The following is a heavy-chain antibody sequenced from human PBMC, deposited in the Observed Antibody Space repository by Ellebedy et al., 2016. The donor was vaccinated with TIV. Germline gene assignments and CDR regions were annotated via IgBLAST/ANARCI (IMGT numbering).Heavy chain of an antibody. CDR1: GFAVSSNY. V-gene: IGHV3-53*01. D-gene: IGHD2/OR15-2a*01. CDR3: ARAGEYCDFPQNCYAMDV. CDR2: IYSDGNT. Sequence: GESLKISCAASGFAVSSNYMTWVRQAPGRGVEWVSLIYSDGNTNYADSVRGRFTISRDSSKNTLDLQMNSLRAEDTDVYYCARAGEYCDFPQNCYAMDVWGQGTTVTVS. J-gene: IGHJ6*02.